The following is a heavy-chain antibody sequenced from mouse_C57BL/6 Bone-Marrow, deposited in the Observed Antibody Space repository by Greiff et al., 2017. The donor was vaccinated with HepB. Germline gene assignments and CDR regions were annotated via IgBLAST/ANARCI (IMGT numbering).Heavy chain of an antibody. J-gene: IGHJ3*01. V-gene: IGHV14-1*01. CDR3: TPYDYDGFAY. CDR1: GFNIKDYY. D-gene: IGHD2-4*01. CDR2: IDPEDGDN. Sequence: VQLQQSGAELVRPGASVKLSCTASGFNIKDYYMHWVKQRPEQGLEWIGRIDPEDGDNEYAPKFQGKATMTADTSSNTAYLQLSSLTSEDTAVYYCTPYDYDGFAYWGQGTLVTVSA.